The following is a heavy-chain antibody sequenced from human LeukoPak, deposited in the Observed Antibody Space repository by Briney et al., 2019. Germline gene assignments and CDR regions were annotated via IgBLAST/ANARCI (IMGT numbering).Heavy chain of an antibody. V-gene: IGHV4-34*01. Sequence: PSETLSLTCAVYGGSFSGYYWSWIRQPPGKGLEWIGEINHSGSTNYNPSLKSRVTISVDTSKNQFSLKLSSVTAADTAVYYCARDPPGIVGATLGYWGQGTLVTVSS. CDR3: ARDPPGIVGATLGY. CDR2: INHSGST. J-gene: IGHJ4*02. D-gene: IGHD1-26*01. CDR1: GGSFSGYY.